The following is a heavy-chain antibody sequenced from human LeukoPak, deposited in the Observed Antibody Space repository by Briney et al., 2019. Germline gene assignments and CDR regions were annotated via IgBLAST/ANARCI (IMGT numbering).Heavy chain of an antibody. CDR1: GYTFTSYD. D-gene: IGHD1-26*01. CDR2: MNPNSGNT. CDR3: ARGNSGSYPDENFDY. J-gene: IGHJ4*02. V-gene: IGHV1-8*03. Sequence: ASVKVSCKASGYTFTSYDINWVRQATGQELEWMGWMNPNSGNTGYAQKFQGRVTITMNTSISTAYMELSSLRSEDTAVYYCARGNSGSYPDENFDYWGQGTLVTVSS.